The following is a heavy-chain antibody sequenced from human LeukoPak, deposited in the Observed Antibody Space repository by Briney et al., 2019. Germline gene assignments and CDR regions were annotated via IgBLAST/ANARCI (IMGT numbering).Heavy chain of an antibody. V-gene: IGHV3-11*01. D-gene: IGHD3-22*01. CDR1: GFTFSDYN. CDR3: GTYYYDSSGPDY. J-gene: IGHJ4*02. CDR2: ISSSGSTT. Sequence: PGGSLRLSCTASGFTFSDYNMSWIRQAPGKGLEWVSYISSSGSTTNYADSVRGRFTISRDNAKNSLYLQMNSLRAEDTAVYYCGTYYYDSSGPDYWGQGTLVTVSS.